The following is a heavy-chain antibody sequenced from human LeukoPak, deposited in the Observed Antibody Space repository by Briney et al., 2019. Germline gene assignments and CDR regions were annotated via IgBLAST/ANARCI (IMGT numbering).Heavy chain of an antibody. V-gene: IGHV3-30*02. Sequence: PGGSLRLSCAASGFTFSSYGMHWVRQAPGKGLEWVAFIRYDGSNKYYADSVKGRFTISRDNSKNTLYLQMNSLRAEDTAVYYCATGLKTSGYWDFDYRGQGTLVTVSS. CDR2: IRYDGSNK. CDR1: GFTFSSYG. CDR3: ATGLKTSGYWDFDY. J-gene: IGHJ4*02. D-gene: IGHD3-22*01.